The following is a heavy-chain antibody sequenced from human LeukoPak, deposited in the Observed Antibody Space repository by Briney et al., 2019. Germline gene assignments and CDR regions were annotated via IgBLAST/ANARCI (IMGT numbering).Heavy chain of an antibody. V-gene: IGHV3-30*19. D-gene: IGHD4-17*01. CDR3: ARQHDYGDCTTFDY. J-gene: IGHJ4*02. Sequence: GGSLRLSCAASGFTFSSYGMHWVRQAPGKGLEWVAVISYDGSNKYYADSVKGRFTISRDNSKNTLYLQMNSLRAEDTAVYYCARQHDYGDCTTFDYWGQGTLVTVSS. CDR1: GFTFSSYG. CDR2: ISYDGSNK.